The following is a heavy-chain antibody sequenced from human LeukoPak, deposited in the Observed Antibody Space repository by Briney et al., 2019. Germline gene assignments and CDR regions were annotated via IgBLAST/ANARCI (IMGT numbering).Heavy chain of an antibody. CDR3: AGGPQFSGSHGF. V-gene: IGHV3-48*03. Sequence: GGSLRLSCEVSGFTFSNFEMAWVRQGPGKGLEWLAYINDGGNIIRYADTVRGRFTISRDSVKKSGFLQMNSLRVDDTAIYYCAGGPQFSGSHGFWGQGTLVTVSS. D-gene: IGHD1-26*01. J-gene: IGHJ4*02. CDR2: INDGGNII. CDR1: GFTFSNFE.